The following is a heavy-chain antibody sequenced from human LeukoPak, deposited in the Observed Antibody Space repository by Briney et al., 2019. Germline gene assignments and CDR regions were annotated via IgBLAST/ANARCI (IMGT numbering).Heavy chain of an antibody. CDR1: GGSFSGYF. CDR3: AQGGRRRYSSSWYDY. D-gene: IGHD6-13*01. CDR2: INHSGST. J-gene: IGHJ4*02. V-gene: IGHV4-34*01. Sequence: SETLSLTCAVYGGSFSGYFYSWIRQPPGKGLEWIGEINHSGSTNYNPSLKSRVSISVDTSKNQFSLKLSSVTAADTAVYYCAQGGRRRYSSSWYDYWGQGTLVTVSS.